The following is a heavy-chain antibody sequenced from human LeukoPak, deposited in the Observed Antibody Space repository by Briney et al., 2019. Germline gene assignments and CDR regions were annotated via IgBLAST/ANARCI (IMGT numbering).Heavy chain of an antibody. Sequence: SLKVSWAASGFTFYNYAMHWVRQAPGKGLEWVSGLFSNSGNTGFADSVEGRFTIYRDNVENSLYLEMNSTTPEDTAFYFCAKDMNSYGSGSSYNPWGPFDSWGQGTLVTVSS. J-gene: IGHJ4*02. CDR2: LFSNSGNT. CDR1: GFTFYNYA. V-gene: IGHV3-9*01. D-gene: IGHD3-10*01. CDR3: AKDMNSYGSGSSYNPWGPFDS.